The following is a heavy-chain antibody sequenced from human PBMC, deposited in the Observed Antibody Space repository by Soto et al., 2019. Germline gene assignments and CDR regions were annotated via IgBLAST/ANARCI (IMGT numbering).Heavy chain of an antibody. V-gene: IGHV3-30*03. J-gene: IGHJ6*02. Sequence: GGSLRLSCAASGFTFSSYDMHWVRQAPGKGLEWVAVISYDGSNKYYADSVKGRLTISRDNSKNTLYLQMNSLRAEDTAVYYCVLGYCSGGSCFSPLPMNHWGQGTTVTVSS. CDR1: GFTFSSYD. CDR3: VLGYCSGGSCFSPLPMNH. CDR2: ISYDGSNK. D-gene: IGHD2-15*01.